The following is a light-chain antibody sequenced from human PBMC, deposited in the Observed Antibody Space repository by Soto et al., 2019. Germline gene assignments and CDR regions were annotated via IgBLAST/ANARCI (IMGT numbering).Light chain of an antibody. Sequence: QSALTLPASVSGSPGQSITISCTGTSNDVGSYNLVSWYQQHPGTAPKLMIYEGSKRPSGVSNRFSGSKSGNTASLTISGLQAEDEADYYCCSYAGNSAFVVFGGGTKVTVL. J-gene: IGLJ2*01. CDR2: EGS. CDR3: CSYAGNSAFVV. CDR1: SNDVGSYNL. V-gene: IGLV2-23*01.